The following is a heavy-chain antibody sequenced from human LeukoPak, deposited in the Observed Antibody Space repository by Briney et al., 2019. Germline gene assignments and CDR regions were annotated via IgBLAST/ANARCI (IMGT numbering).Heavy chain of an antibody. J-gene: IGHJ4*02. D-gene: IGHD3-10*01. Sequence: DSVKGRFTISRDNSKNTLYLQMNSLGADDTAVFYCAATYYYGPGSYYFDYWGQGTLVTVSS. CDR3: AATYYYGPGSYYFDY. V-gene: IGHV3-30*03.